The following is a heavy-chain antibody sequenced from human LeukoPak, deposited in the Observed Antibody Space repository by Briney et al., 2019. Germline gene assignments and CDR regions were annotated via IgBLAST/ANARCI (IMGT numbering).Heavy chain of an antibody. CDR1: GYTFTSYD. CDR3: ARGKRSQLLLENWFDP. V-gene: IGHV1-8*01. CDR2: MNPNSGNT. Sequence: ASVKVSCKASGYTFTSYDIHWVRQATGQGLEWMGWMNPNSGNTGYAQKFQGRVTMTRNTSISTAYMELCSLRSEDTAVYYCARGKRSQLLLENWFDPWGQGTLVTVSS. J-gene: IGHJ5*02. D-gene: IGHD2-15*01.